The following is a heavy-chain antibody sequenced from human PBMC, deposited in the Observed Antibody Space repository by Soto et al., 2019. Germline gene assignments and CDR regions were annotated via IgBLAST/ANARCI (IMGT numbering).Heavy chain of an antibody. CDR1: GFTFASCG. V-gene: IGHV3-23*01. J-gene: IGHJ4*02. CDR2: ISQTGANT. D-gene: IGHD3-3*01. CDR3: ETDPAKTTWNFDF. Sequence: GGSLRLSCLASGFTFASCGMNWVRQAPGKGLEWVAGISQTGANTYYADSVRGRFIISRDNSRNTVSLEMNSLRGEDSALYYCETDPAKTTWNFDFWGQGTKVTVSS.